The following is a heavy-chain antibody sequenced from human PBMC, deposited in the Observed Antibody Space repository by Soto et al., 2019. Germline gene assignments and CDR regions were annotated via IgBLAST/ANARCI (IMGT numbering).Heavy chain of an antibody. CDR1: GFTFSSYA. J-gene: IGHJ4*02. CDR3: ARDPGAEWELYYFDY. D-gene: IGHD1-26*01. CDR2: ISYDGSNK. Sequence: GGSLRLSCAASGFTFSSYAMHWVRQAPGKGLEWVAVISYDGSNKYYADSVKGRFTISRDNSKNTLYLQMNSLRAEDTAVYYCARDPGAEWELYYFDYWGQGTLGTVSA. V-gene: IGHV3-30-3*01.